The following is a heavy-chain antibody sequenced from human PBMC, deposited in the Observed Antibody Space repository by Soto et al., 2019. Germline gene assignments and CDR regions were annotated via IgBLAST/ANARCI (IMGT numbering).Heavy chain of an antibody. CDR2: IHNTGNT. CDR3: ARSTYGEGYPHFFAD. D-gene: IGHD3-16*02. J-gene: IGHJ4*02. CDR1: GGSIADINSY. Sequence: QVQLQESGPGLVMPSQTLSLTCAVSGGSIADINSYWTWIRQSPGRSPEWIGYIHNTGNTFYSPSLKRRLAISIDRSKSQFSLKLRAVTAADTAFYYCARSTYGEGYPHFFADWGQGSLVTVSS. V-gene: IGHV4-30-4*01.